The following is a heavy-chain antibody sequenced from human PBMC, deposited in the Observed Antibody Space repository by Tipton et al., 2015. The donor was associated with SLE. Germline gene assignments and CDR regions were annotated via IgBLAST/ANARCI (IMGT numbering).Heavy chain of an antibody. Sequence: LRLSCTVSGGSISSSSYYWGWIRQPPGKGLEWIGSIYYSGSTYYNPSLRSRVTISVDTSENQFSLKLSSVTAADTAVYYCMVQGVPYYYYGMDVWGQGTTVTVSS. V-gene: IGHV4-39*07. D-gene: IGHD3-10*01. CDR1: GGSISSSSYY. J-gene: IGHJ6*02. CDR2: IYYSGST. CDR3: MVQGVPYYYYGMDV.